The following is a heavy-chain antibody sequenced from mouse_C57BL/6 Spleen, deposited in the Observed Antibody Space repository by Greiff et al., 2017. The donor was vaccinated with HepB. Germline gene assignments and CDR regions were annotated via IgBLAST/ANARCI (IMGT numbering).Heavy chain of an antibody. CDR2: ISYDGSN. CDR3: AREGLHGGYYFDY. Sequence: EVQLQESGPGLVKPSQSLSLTCSVTGYSITSGYYWNWIRQFPGNKLEWMGYISYDGSNNYNPSLKNRISITRDTSKNQFFLKLNSVTTEDTATYYCAREGLHGGYYFDYWGQGTTLTVSS. CDR1: GYSITSGYY. J-gene: IGHJ2*01. D-gene: IGHD3-1*01. V-gene: IGHV3-6*01.